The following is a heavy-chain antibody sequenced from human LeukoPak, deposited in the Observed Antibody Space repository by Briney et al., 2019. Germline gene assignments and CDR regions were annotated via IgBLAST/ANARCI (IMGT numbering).Heavy chain of an antibody. Sequence: SETLSLTCAVYGGSFSGYYWSWIRQPPGKGLEWIGEINHSGSTNYNPSLKSRVTISVDTSKNQFSLKLSSVTAADTAVYYCATLAAAGTPDYWGQGTLVTVSS. J-gene: IGHJ4*02. CDR2: INHSGST. V-gene: IGHV4-34*01. D-gene: IGHD6-13*01. CDR3: ATLAAAGTPDY. CDR1: GGSFSGYY.